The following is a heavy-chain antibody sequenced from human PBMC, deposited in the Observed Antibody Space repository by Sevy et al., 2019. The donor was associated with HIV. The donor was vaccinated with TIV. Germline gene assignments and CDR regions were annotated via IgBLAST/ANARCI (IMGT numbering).Heavy chain of an antibody. V-gene: IGHV3-30-3*01. CDR3: ARAVSIQLWNYYFDY. Sequence: GGSLRLSCAASEFTFSSYAMHWVRQAPGKGLEWVAVISYDGSNKYYADSVKGRFTISRDNSKNTLYLQMNSLRAEDTAVYYCARAVSIQLWNYYFDYWGQGTLVTVSS. J-gene: IGHJ4*02. CDR2: ISYDGSNK. CDR1: EFTFSSYA. D-gene: IGHD5-18*01.